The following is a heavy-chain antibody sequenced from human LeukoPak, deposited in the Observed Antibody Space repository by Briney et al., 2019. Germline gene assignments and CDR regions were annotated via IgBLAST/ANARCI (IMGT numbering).Heavy chain of an antibody. CDR3: ARGLGPWYYFDY. J-gene: IGHJ4*02. V-gene: IGHV5-51*01. CDR1: GYSFTSYW. D-gene: IGHD1-26*01. CDR2: IYPGDSDT. Sequence: GEPLQISCQGSGYSFTSYWIGWVRPMPGKGLEWMGIIYPGDSDTRYSPSSQGQVTISADKSISTAYLQWSSLKASDTAMYYCARGLGPWYYFDYWGQGTLVTVSS.